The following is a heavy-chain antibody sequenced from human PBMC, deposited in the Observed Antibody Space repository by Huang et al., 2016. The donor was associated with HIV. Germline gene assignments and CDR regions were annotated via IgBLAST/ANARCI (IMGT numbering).Heavy chain of an antibody. D-gene: IGHD3-10*02. J-gene: IGHJ3*02. V-gene: IGHV3-21*06. CDR1: GFRFSSSS. Sequence: EVQLVESGGGLVKPGGSLRLSCEATGFRFSSSSMNWVRQAPGKGLGGVSSITAGSSFMNVADSLKSRLSVCRDNGKNSMYLQIDSLRAEDTAIYYCARLGYHNDVRGFSNAFDIWGPGTVVTV. CDR2: ITAGSSFM. CDR3: ARLGYHNDVRGFSNAFDI.